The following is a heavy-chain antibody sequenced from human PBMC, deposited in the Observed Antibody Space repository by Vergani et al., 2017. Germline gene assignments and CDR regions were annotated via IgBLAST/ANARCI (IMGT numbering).Heavy chain of an antibody. Sequence: EVQLVQSGAVVKKPGESLKISCKCSGYSFTSYWIGWVRQMPGKGREWMGIIYPGDSDTRYSPDFQGQVTITADKSISTAYLQWSSLKASDTAMYYGARTLCGGDCYESFDYWGQGTLVTVSS. J-gene: IGHJ4*02. V-gene: IGHV5-51*01. CDR3: ARTLCGGDCYESFDY. D-gene: IGHD2-21*02. CDR1: GYSFTSYW. CDR2: IYPGDSDT.